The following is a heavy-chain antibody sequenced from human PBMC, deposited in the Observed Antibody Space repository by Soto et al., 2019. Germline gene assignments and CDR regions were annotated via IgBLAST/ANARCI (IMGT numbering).Heavy chain of an antibody. CDR2: INSDGSHT. J-gene: IGHJ6*02. CDR3: AGGMAGLDV. CDR1: GLSFNMYW. Sequence: EVQLVESGGGLVQPGGSLRLSCAASGLSFNMYWMHWVRQVPGKGLVWLARINSDGSHTIYVDSVKGRFTISRDNAKDTVFLQMDSLRDEDTGVYYSAGGMAGLDVWGQGTTVTVSS. V-gene: IGHV3-74*01.